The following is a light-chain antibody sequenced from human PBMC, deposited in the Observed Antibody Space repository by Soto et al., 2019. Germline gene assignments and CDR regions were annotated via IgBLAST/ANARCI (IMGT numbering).Light chain of an antibody. CDR2: AAS. Sequence: GDRVTITCRASQGISSYLAWYQQKPGKAPKLLIYAASTLQSGVPSRFSGSGSGTEFTLTISSLKPEDFATYYCQQLNSYLITFGQGTRLEIK. V-gene: IGKV1-9*01. CDR1: QGISSY. J-gene: IGKJ5*01. CDR3: QQLNSYLIT.